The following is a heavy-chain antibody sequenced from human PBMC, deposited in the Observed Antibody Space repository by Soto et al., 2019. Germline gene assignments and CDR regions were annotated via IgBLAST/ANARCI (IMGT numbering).Heavy chain of an antibody. CDR1: GYTFTDFY. J-gene: IGHJ5*02. Sequence: QEQLVQSGTEVKKPGALVTVSCKSSGYTFTDFYLHWLRQAPGQGLEWVGWINPKTGDTTSSQKFQRRVTMSRDTSVSTAYIDLTSLTSDDTAMYYCATGTNGTTGWYHPWGQGTRVTVSS. CDR2: INPKTGDT. CDR3: ATGTNGTTGWYHP. V-gene: IGHV1-2*02. D-gene: IGHD1-1*01.